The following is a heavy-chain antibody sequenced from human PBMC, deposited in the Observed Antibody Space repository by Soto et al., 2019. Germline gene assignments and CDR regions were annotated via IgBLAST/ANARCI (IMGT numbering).Heavy chain of an antibody. J-gene: IGHJ4*02. CDR3: ARDGGYSGYDIDY. CDR2: ISRTSSAI. CDR1: GCTLSSYS. D-gene: IGHD5-12*01. Sequence: GGYLRLSCAASGCTLSSYSMNWVRQAPGKGLDWVAYISRTSSAIYYADSVKGRFTISRDNANNLLFLQMNSLRDEDTAVYYCARDGGYSGYDIDYWGLGTLVTVSS. V-gene: IGHV3-48*02.